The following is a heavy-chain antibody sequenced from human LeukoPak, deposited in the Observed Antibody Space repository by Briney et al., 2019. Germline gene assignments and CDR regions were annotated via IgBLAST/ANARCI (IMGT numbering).Heavy chain of an antibody. V-gene: IGHV4-34*01. CDR2: INHSGST. J-gene: IGHJ2*01. Sequence: SETLSLTCAVYGGAFSGYYWSWIRQPPEKGLEWIGEINHSGSTNSNPSLKSRVTISVDTSKNQFSLRLSSVTAADSAVYYCARAAGSIFGVVVAAADYWYFDLWGRGTLVTVSS. CDR1: GGAFSGYY. D-gene: IGHD3-3*01. CDR3: ARAAGSIFGVVVAAADYWYFDL.